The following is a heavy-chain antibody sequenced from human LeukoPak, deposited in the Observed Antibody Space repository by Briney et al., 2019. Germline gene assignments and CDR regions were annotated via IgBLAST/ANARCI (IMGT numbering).Heavy chain of an antibody. CDR1: GYTFANYG. CDR3: ARDESYGDYNNWFDP. Sequence: ASVKVSCKASGYTFANYGISLVRQAPGQGLEWMGWISAYNGNTNYAQKFQGRVTITTDTSTSTAYMELRSLRSDDTAVYYCARDESYGDYNNWFDPWGQGTLVTVS. J-gene: IGHJ5*02. V-gene: IGHV1-18*01. D-gene: IGHD4-17*01. CDR2: ISAYNGNT.